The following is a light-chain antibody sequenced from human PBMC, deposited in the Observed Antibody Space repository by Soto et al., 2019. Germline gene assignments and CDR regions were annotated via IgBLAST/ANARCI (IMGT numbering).Light chain of an antibody. V-gene: IGLV1-44*01. CDR3: AARDDRLNRRV. Sequence: QSVLTQLPSASGTPGQRGSISCSGSSSNIGSNTVNWYQQLPGTAPKLLIYSNNQRPSGVPDRFSGSKSGTSAALAISGLQSDDQADYYCAARDDRLNRRVFGTGTTVTVL. J-gene: IGLJ1*01. CDR1: SSNIGSNT. CDR2: SNN.